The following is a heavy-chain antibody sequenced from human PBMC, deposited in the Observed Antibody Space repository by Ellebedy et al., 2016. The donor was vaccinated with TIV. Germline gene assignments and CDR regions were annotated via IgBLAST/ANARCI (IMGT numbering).Heavy chain of an antibody. CDR3: AEGRSGWYYFDY. D-gene: IGHD6-19*01. CDR2: IYDSGST. Sequence: SETLSLTCTVSGGSIRGFYWSWIRQPPGRGLECLGYIYDSGSTDYNPSLKSRVTISVDTSKNQVSLELTSVTAADTAVYYCAEGRSGWYYFDYWGQGTLVAVSS. CDR1: GGSIRGFY. J-gene: IGHJ4*02. V-gene: IGHV4-59*08.